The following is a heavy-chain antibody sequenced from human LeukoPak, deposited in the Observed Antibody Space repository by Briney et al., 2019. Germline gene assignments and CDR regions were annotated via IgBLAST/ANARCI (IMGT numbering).Heavy chain of an antibody. V-gene: IGHV3-30*01. D-gene: IGHD3-22*01. CDR1: GFTFSSYA. CDR2: ISYDGINK. J-gene: IGHJ3*02. Sequence: PGRSLRLSCAASGFTFSSYAMHWVRQAPGKGLEGVAVISYDGINKYYADSVKGRFTISRDNSKNTLFLRMNSLRAEDTALYYCARAHDSSEYYSPDAFDIWGQGTMGTVSS. CDR3: ARAHDSSEYYSPDAFDI.